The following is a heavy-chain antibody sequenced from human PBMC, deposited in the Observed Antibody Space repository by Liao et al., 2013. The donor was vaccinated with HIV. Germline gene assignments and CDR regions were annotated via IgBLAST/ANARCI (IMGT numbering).Heavy chain of an antibody. V-gene: IGHV4-39*07. Sequence: QLQLQESGPGLVKPSETLSLTCTVSGGSISSSSYYWGWIRQPPGKGLEWIGSIYYSGSTYYNPSLKSRVTISVDTSKNQFSLKLSSVTAADTAVYYCARGLSLAAAGTSVLGGYWGQGTLVTVSS. CDR1: GGSISSSSYY. CDR3: ARGLSLAAAGTSVLGGY. J-gene: IGHJ4*02. CDR2: IYYSGST. D-gene: IGHD6-13*01.